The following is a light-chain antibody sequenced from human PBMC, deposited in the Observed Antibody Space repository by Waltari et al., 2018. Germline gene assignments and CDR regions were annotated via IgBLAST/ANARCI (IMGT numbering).Light chain of an antibody. J-gene: IGKJ1*01. CDR1: QSLGSY. CDR2: AAS. CDR3: QQSYSTPWT. Sequence: DIQMTQSPSSLSASVGERVTISCRASQSLGSYLNWYQQKPGKAPKLLIYAASSLQSGVPSRFSGGGFGTDFTLTISSLQPEDFATYYCQQSYSTPWTFGQGTKVDIK. V-gene: IGKV1-39*01.